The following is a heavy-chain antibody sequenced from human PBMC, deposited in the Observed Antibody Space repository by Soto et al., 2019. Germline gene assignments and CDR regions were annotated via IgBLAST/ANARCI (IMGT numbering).Heavy chain of an antibody. D-gene: IGHD2-15*01. CDR1: GGTFSSYT. CDR3: ARASCSGGSCDSTGSDF. Sequence: QVQLVQSGAEVKKPGSSVKVSCKASGGTFSSYTISWVRQAPGQGLEWMGRIIPILGIANYAQKFQGRVTIAAXXSXSXXYMELSSLRSEDTAVYYCARASCSGGSCDSTGSDFWGQGTLVTVSS. J-gene: IGHJ4*02. V-gene: IGHV1-69*02. CDR2: IIPILGIA.